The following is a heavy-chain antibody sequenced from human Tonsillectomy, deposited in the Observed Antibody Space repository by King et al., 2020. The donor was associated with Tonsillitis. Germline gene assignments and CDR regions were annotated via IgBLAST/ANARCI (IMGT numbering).Heavy chain of an antibody. CDR2: IYYSGST. CDR3: ARGQRDDFSYYHYMDV. J-gene: IGHJ6*03. V-gene: IGHV4-59*01. Sequence: QVQLQESGPGLVKPSETLSLTCTVSGGSISSYYWSWIRQPPGKGLEWIGYIYYSGSTKYNPSLKSRVTISVDTSKNQFSLKLSSVTAADTAVYYCARGQRDDFSYYHYMDVWGKGTTVTVSS. CDR1: GGSISSYY. D-gene: IGHD3-3*01.